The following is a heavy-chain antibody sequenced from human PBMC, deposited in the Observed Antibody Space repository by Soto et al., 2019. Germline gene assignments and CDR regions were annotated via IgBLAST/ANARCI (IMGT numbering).Heavy chain of an antibody. Sequence: EVQLVESGGGLVQPGGSLRLSCAASGFTFSSYAMHWVRQAPGKGLEYVSAISSNGGSTYYANSVKGRFTISRDNSKNTLYLQMGSLRAEDMAVYYCVCGSYCSSTSCYDLDYYYYYMDVWGKGTTVTVSS. J-gene: IGHJ6*03. V-gene: IGHV3-64*01. CDR2: ISSNGGST. D-gene: IGHD2-2*01. CDR1: GFTFSSYA. CDR3: VCGSYCSSTSCYDLDYYYYYMDV.